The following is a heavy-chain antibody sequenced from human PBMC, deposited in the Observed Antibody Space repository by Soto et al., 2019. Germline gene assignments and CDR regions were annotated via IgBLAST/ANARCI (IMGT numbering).Heavy chain of an antibody. CDR3: ARVPGYSSSWHLSPPFDI. CDR2: IYPGDSDT. D-gene: IGHD6-13*01. CDR1: GYSFTSYW. J-gene: IGHJ3*02. V-gene: IGHV5-51*01. Sequence: GESLKISCKGSGYSFTSYWIGWVRQMPGKGLEWMGIIYPGDSDTRYSPSFQGQVTISADKSISTAYLQWSSLKASDTAMYYCARVPGYSSSWHLSPPFDIWGQGTMVTVSS.